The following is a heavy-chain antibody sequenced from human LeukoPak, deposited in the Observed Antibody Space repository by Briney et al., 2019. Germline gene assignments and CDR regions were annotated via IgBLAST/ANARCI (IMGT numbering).Heavy chain of an antibody. Sequence: PGGSLRLSCAASGFTFTTYWMGWVRQAPGKGLEWVAFIRYDGSNKYYADSVKGRFTISRDNSKNTLYLQMNSLRAEDTAVYYCAKDHGHYYDSSGYYYPTDFDYWGQGTLVTVSS. CDR2: IRYDGSNK. V-gene: IGHV3-30*02. J-gene: IGHJ4*02. D-gene: IGHD3-22*01. CDR1: GFTFTTYW. CDR3: AKDHGHYYDSSGYYYPTDFDY.